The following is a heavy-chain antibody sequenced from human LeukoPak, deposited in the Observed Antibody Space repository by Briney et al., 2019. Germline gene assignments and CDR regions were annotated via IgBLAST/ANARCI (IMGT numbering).Heavy chain of an antibody. CDR1: GGSISSGGYY. J-gene: IGHJ6*02. V-gene: IGHV4-30-4*01. D-gene: IGHD4-17*01. CDR2: IYYSGST. CDR3: AREPYGDYGMDV. Sequence: PSETLSLTCTVSGGSISSGGYYWSWIRQPPGKGLEWIGYIYYSGSTYYNPSLKSRVTISVDTSKNQFSLKLSSVTAADTAVYYCAREPYGDYGMDVWGQGTTVTVSS.